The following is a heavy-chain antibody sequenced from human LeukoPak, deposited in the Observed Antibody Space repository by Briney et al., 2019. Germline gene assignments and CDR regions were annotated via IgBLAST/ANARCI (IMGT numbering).Heavy chain of an antibody. D-gene: IGHD2/OR15-2a*01. Sequence: GASVKVSCKASGYTFTSYGISWVRQAPGQGLEWMGWISAYNGNTNYAQKLQGRVTMTTDTSISTAYMELSRLRSDDTAVYYCARANIGVDPWGQGTLVTVSS. CDR2: ISAYNGNT. CDR3: ARANIGVDP. CDR1: GYTFTSYG. V-gene: IGHV1-18*01. J-gene: IGHJ5*02.